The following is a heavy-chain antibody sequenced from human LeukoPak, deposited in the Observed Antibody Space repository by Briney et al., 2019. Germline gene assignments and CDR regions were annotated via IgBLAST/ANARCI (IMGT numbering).Heavy chain of an antibody. Sequence: ASVKVSCKASGYTFTSYYMHWVRQAPGQGLEWMGIINPSGGGTSYAQKFQGRVTMTRDTSTSTVYMELSSLRSEDTAVYYCAREERYNWSDGDAFDIWGQGTMVTVSS. J-gene: IGHJ3*02. D-gene: IGHD1-1*01. V-gene: IGHV1-46*01. CDR3: AREERYNWSDGDAFDI. CDR2: INPSGGGT. CDR1: GYTFTSYY.